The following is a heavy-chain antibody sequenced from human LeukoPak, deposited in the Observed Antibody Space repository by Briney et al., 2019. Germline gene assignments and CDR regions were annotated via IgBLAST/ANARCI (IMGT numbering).Heavy chain of an antibody. D-gene: IGHD3-22*01. CDR2: IWYDGSKK. J-gene: IGHJ3*02. CDR1: GFTFSSYG. CDR3: ARDKPYYYDSSADDAFDI. V-gene: IGHV3-33*01. Sequence: PGGSLRLSCAASGFTFSSYGMHWVRQAPGKGREGVAVIWYDGSKKYYADSVNGPFTISRDNSKNTLYLQMNRLRAEDTAVYYCARDKPYYYDSSADDAFDIWGQGTMVTVSS.